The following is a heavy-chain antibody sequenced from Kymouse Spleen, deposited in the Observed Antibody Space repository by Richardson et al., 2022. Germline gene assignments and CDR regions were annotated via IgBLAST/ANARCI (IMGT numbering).Heavy chain of an antibody. V-gene: IGHV4-34*01. CDR2: INHSGST. CDR3: ARGSLLWFGESYQGFDP. D-gene: IGHD3-10*01. CDR1: GGSFSGYY. J-gene: IGHJ5*02. Sequence: QVQLQQWGAGLLKPSETLSLTCAVYGGSFSGYYWSWIRQPPGKGLEWIGEINHSGSTNYNPSLKSRVTISVDTSKNQFSLKLSSVTAADTAVYYCARGSLLWFGESYQGFDPWGQGTLVTVSS.